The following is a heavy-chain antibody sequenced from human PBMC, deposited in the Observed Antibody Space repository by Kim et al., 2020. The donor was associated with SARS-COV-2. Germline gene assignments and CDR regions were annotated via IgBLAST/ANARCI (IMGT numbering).Heavy chain of an antibody. D-gene: IGHD3-16*01. Sequence: GGSLRLSCAASGFTFSDYYMSWIRQAPGKGLEWVSYISSSSSYTNYADSVKGRFTISRDNAKNSLYLQMNSLRAEDTAVYYCARDSPLGGIYYYYGMDVLGKGTTVTVSS. CDR2: ISSSSSYT. CDR3: ARDSPLGGIYYYYGMDV. CDR1: GFTFSDYY. J-gene: IGHJ6*04. V-gene: IGHV3-11*06.